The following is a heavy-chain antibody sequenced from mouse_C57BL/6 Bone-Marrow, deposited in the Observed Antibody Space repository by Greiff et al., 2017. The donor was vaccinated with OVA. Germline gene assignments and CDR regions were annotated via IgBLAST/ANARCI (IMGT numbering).Heavy chain of an antibody. V-gene: IGHV2-2*01. Sequence: VQGVESGPGLVQPSQSLSITCTVSGFSLTSYGVHWVRQSPGKGLEWLGVIWSGGSTDYNAAFISRLSISKDNSKSQVFFKMNSLQADDTAIYYCARNYYGSSYLDYWYFDVWGTGTTVTVSS. CDR1: GFSLTSYG. CDR3: ARNYYGSSYLDYWYFDV. D-gene: IGHD1-1*01. CDR2: IWSGGST. J-gene: IGHJ1*03.